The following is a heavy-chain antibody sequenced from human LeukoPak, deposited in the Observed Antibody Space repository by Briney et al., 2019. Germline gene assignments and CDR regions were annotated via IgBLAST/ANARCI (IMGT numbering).Heavy chain of an antibody. V-gene: IGHV4-59*11. D-gene: IGHD4-17*01. J-gene: IGHJ4*02. CDR2: IYYSGST. CDR3: ARQHDYVDFYYFDY. Sequence: SETLSLTCTVSGGSISSHYWSWIRQPPGKGLEWIGYIYYSGSTNYNPSLKSRVTISVDTSKNQFSLKLSSVTAADTAVYYCARQHDYVDFYYFDYWGQGTLVTVSS. CDR1: GGSISSHY.